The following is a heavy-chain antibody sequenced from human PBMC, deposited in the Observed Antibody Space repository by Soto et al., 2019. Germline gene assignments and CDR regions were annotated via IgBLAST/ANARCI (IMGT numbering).Heavy chain of an antibody. CDR1: GGSISSNSYF. Sequence: ETLSLTCSVSGGSISSNSYFWDWIRQSPGKGLEWIGSVHFRGSTYYNPSLKSRVTISVDTSKNQFSLKLTSVTAADRAVYYCARRGPNNSYGYDHRLDPWGQGTLVTVSS. CDR2: VHFRGST. D-gene: IGHD5-18*01. J-gene: IGHJ5*02. V-gene: IGHV4-39*01. CDR3: ARRGPNNSYGYDHRLDP.